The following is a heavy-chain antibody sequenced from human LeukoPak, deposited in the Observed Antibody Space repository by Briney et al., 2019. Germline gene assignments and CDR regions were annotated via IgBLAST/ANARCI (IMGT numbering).Heavy chain of an antibody. J-gene: IGHJ3*02. V-gene: IGHV3-30*02. CDR1: GFTFSSYG. CDR2: IRYDGSNK. D-gene: IGHD3-22*01. Sequence: GGSLRLSCAASGFTFSSYGMHWVRQAPGKGLEWVAFIRYDGSNKYYADSVKGRFTISRDNSKNTLYLQMNSLRAEDTAVYYCAKDMPDYYDRQPGIWGQGTMVTVSS. CDR3: AKDMPDYYDRQPGI.